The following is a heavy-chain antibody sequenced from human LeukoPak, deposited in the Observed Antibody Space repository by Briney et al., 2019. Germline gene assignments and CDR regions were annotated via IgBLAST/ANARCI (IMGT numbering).Heavy chain of an antibody. Sequence: PGGSLRLSCTASGFTFSSYGMHWVRQASGKGLEWVALIWYDGSNKYYADSVKGRFSIARDNAKNTLFLQMNSLRAEDTALYYCARYPSSGGLDYWGQGTLVTVSS. V-gene: IGHV3-33*01. CDR1: GFTFSSYG. CDR2: IWYDGSNK. J-gene: IGHJ4*02. CDR3: ARYPSSGGLDY. D-gene: IGHD6-25*01.